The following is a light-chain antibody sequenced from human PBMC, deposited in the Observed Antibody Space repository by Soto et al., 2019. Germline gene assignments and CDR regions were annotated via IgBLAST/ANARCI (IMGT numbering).Light chain of an antibody. V-gene: IGKV1-5*01. CDR3: QQFSLYWA. Sequence: DIQMTKSQSTLSASVGDRVTITCRASQDINRWLAWYQQKPGKAPKILIYNADTLESGVPSRFSGSGYGTEFILTISSLQPDDFATYYCQQFSLYWAFGQGTQVDIK. J-gene: IGKJ1*01. CDR2: NAD. CDR1: QDINRW.